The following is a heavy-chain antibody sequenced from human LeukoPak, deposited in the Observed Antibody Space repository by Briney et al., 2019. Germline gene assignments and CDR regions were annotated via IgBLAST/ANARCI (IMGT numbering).Heavy chain of an antibody. J-gene: IGHJ4*02. CDR1: GFTFSSYA. D-gene: IGHD2-2*01. CDR3: AREDQLLLDY. Sequence: GGSLRLSCAASGFTFSSYAMHWVRQAPGKGLEWVAVISYDGSNKYYADSVKGRFTISRDNSKNTLYLQMNSPRAEDTAVYYCAREDQLLLDYWGQGTLVTVSS. V-gene: IGHV3-30*04. CDR2: ISYDGSNK.